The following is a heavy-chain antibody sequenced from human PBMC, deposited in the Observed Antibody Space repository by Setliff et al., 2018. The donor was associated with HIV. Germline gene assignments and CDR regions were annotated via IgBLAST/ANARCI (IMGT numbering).Heavy chain of an antibody. D-gene: IGHD3-22*01. CDR3: TRPQYFYDIGGSDY. Sequence: GASVKVSCKASAFTFNIYAIHWVRQAPGQGLEWMGYIDANTGIPTYAQALSGRFVFSLDTSVTTAYLQISSLTAEDTAVYYCTRPQYFYDIGGSDYWGQGTLVTVSS. CDR2: IDANTGIP. CDR1: AFTFNIYA. J-gene: IGHJ4*02. V-gene: IGHV7-4-1*02.